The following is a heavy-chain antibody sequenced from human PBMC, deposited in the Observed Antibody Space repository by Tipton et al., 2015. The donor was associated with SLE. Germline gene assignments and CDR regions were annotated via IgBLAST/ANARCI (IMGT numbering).Heavy chain of an antibody. CDR3: ARVAYCGGDCYSSLDH. CDR1: GFTFSSYG. J-gene: IGHJ4*01. V-gene: IGHV3-33*08. D-gene: IGHD2-21*02. CDR2: IWYDGSNK. Sequence: SLRLSCAASGFTFSSYGMHWVRQAPGKGLEWVAVIWYDGSNKYYADSVKGRFTISRDNSKNTLYLQMNSLRAEDTAVYYCARVAYCGGDCYSSLDHWGQGALVTVFS.